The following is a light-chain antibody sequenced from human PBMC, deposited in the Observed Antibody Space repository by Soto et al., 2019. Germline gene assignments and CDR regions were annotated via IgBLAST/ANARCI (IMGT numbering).Light chain of an antibody. V-gene: IGKV4-1*01. CDR3: QQYHTTPNT. CDR1: QILLFSPNNKNS. J-gene: IGKJ2*01. Sequence: DVVMTQSPETLAVSLGERAAINCKSSQILLFSPNNKNSLAWYQQKPGQPPKLLIYWASTRESGAPDRFSGSGSGTNFTLTISSLQAEDVAVYYCQQYHTTPNTFGQGTKLEIK. CDR2: WAS.